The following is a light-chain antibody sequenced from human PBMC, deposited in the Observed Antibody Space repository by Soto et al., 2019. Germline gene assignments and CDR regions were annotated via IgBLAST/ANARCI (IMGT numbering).Light chain of an antibody. CDR2: GNS. V-gene: IGLV1-40*01. Sequence: QSVLTQPPSVSGAPGQRGTISCTGSSSNIGAGYGVHWYQQLPGTAPKLLIYGNSNRPSGVPDRFSGSKSGTSASLAITGLRAEDEADYYCQSYDSSLSGWVFGGGTKLTVL. CDR1: SSNIGAGYG. J-gene: IGLJ3*02. CDR3: QSYDSSLSGWV.